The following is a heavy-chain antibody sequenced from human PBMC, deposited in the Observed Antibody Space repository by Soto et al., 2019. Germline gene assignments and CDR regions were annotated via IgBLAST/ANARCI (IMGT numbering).Heavy chain of an antibody. V-gene: IGHV3-30-3*01. CDR2: ISYDGSNK. CDR3: ARAPTYASSGSPLSTPQYYFDY. Sequence: GGSLRLSCAASGFTFSSYAMHWVRQAPGKGLEWVAVISYDGSNKYYADSVKGRFTISRDNSKNTLYLQMNSLRAEDTAVYYCARAPTYASSGSPLSTPQYYFDYWGQGTLVTVSS. CDR1: GFTFSSYA. J-gene: IGHJ4*02. D-gene: IGHD3-22*01.